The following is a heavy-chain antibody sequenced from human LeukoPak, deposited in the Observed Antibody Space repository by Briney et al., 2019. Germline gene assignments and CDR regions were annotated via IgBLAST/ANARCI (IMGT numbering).Heavy chain of an antibody. Sequence: PSETLSLTCAVYGGSFSGYYWSWIRQPPGKGLEWIGEINHSGSTNYNPSLKSRVTISVDTSKNQFSLKLSSVTAADTAVYYCARGLPVWVVVVAARDAFDIWGQGTMVTVSS. J-gene: IGHJ3*02. CDR2: INHSGST. CDR3: ARGLPVWVVVVAARDAFDI. V-gene: IGHV4-34*01. CDR1: GGSFSGYY. D-gene: IGHD2-15*01.